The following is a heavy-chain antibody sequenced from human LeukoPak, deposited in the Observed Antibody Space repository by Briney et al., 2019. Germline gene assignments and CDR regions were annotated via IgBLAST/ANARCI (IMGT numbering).Heavy chain of an antibody. CDR1: GGSISSGGYY. V-gene: IGHV4-31*03. Sequence: PSETLSLTCTVSGGSISSGGYYWTWVRQPPGKGLEWIGYIYYSGTSYYNPSLKSRVTMSVDTSKNQFSLKLTSVTAADTAVYYCATSGRGYNYGHDYWGQGTLVTVSS. CDR2: IYYSGTS. D-gene: IGHD5-18*01. CDR3: ATSGRGYNYGHDY. J-gene: IGHJ4*02.